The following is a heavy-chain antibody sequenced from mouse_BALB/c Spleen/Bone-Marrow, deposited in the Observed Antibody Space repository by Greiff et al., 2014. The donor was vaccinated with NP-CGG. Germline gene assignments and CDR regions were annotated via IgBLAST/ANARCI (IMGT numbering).Heavy chain of an antibody. CDR3: ARQNYRGAMDY. D-gene: IGHD2-14*01. J-gene: IGHJ4*01. V-gene: IGHV5-12*02. Sequence: VQLKEFGGGLVQPGGSLKLSCATSGFTFSDYYMYWVRQTPEKRLEWVAYISNGGGSTYYPDTVKGRFTISRDNAKNTLYLQMSRLKSEDTAMYYCARQNYRGAMDYWGQGTSVTVSS. CDR2: ISNGGGST. CDR1: GFTFSDYY.